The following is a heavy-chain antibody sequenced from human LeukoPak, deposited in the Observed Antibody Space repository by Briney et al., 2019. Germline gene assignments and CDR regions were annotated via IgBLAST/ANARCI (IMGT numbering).Heavy chain of an antibody. J-gene: IGHJ3*02. D-gene: IGHD3-22*01. CDR1: GFTVSSNY. CDR3: ARFRYYYDSSGYSADAFDI. Sequence: GGSLTLSCAVSGFTVSSNYMSWVRQAPGEGREWDAVIYSGGSTYYADSVKGRFTISRDNSKTTLYLQMNSLRAEDTAVYYYARFRYYYDSSGYSADAFDIWGQGTMVTVSS. V-gene: IGHV3-53*01. CDR2: IYSGGST.